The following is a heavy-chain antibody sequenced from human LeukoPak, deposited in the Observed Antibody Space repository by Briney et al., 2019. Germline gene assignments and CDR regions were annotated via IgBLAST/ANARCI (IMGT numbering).Heavy chain of an antibody. CDR2: IIPIFGIA. CDR1: GGTFGSYA. V-gene: IGHV1-69*04. J-gene: IGHJ4*02. Sequence: ASVKVSCKASGGTFGSYAISWVRQAPGQGLEWMGRIIPIFGIANYAQKFQGRVTITADKFTSTAYMELSSLRSEDTAVYYCARSTSFSSGYYPYYFDYWGQGTLVTVSS. D-gene: IGHD3-22*01. CDR3: ARSTSFSSGYYPYYFDY.